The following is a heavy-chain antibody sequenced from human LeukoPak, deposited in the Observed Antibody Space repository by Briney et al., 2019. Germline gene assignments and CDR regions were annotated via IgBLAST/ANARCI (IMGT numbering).Heavy chain of an antibody. CDR1: GFTFSTYS. D-gene: IGHD1-1*01. J-gene: IGHJ4*02. CDR2: IISSSGYI. CDR3: TRAPPPIQLERPGTYDY. V-gene: IGHV3-21*01. Sequence: GGSLRLSCAASGFTFSTYSMNWVRQAPGKGLEWVSSIISSSGYIFYADSVKGRFTISRDNAKNSLYLQMNSLRAEDTAVYYCTRAPPPIQLERPGTYDYWGQGALVTVST.